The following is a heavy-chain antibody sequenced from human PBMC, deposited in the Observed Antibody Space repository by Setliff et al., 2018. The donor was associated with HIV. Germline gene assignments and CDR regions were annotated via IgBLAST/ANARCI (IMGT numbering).Heavy chain of an antibody. CDR3: ARYGPASVIWFGYLDY. V-gene: IGHV4-39*01. J-gene: IGHJ4*02. CDR2: VFSGGSS. Sequence: SETLSLTCTVSGDSISGNYYWAWIRQPPGKGLEWIATVFSGGSSKYNPSLWSRVTISVDTSKNQFYLKVDSVTAADTAFYYCARYGPASVIWFGYLDYWGPGMSVTVSS. D-gene: IGHD3-10*01. CDR1: GDSISGNYY.